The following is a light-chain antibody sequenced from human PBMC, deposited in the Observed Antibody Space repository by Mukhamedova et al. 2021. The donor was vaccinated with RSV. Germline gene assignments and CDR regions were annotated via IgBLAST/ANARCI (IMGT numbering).Light chain of an antibody. Sequence: IAGNYVQWYQQRPGSAPTTVIFEDDQRPSGVPDRFSGSIDSSSNSASLTISGLKTEDEADYYCQTYASGLHWVSGGGTRLTVL. J-gene: IGLJ3*02. V-gene: IGLV6-57*02. CDR1: IAGNY. CDR2: EDD. CDR3: QTYASGLHWV.